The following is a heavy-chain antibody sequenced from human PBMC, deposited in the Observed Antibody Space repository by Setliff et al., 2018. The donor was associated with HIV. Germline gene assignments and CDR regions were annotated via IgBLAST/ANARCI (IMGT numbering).Heavy chain of an antibody. CDR1: GYSFTTYW. CDR3: ARHRPGYCTITTCHADDAFDI. CDR2: IYPGDSDT. D-gene: IGHD2-2*01. V-gene: IGHV5-51*01. J-gene: IGHJ3*02. Sequence: GESLKISCQGSGYSFTTYWIAWVRPMPGKGLEWMGLIYPGDSDTRFSPSFQGQVTFSADTSISTAYLQWSSLKASDTAIYYCARHRPGYCTITTCHADDAFDIWGQGTVVTVAS.